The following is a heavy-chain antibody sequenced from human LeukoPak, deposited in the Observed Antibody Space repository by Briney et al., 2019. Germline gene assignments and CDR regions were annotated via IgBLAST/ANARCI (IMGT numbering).Heavy chain of an antibody. V-gene: IGHV1-18*01. J-gene: IGHJ5*02. CDR3: ARVGRYCSSTSCANWFDP. Sequence: ASVKVSCKASGYTFTSYGLSWVRQAPGQGLEWMGWISAYNGNTNYAQELQGRVNMPTDTSKSRLYMELESQRCGDAGVYYCARVGRYCSSTSCANWFDPWGQGTLVTVSS. D-gene: IGHD2-2*01. CDR2: ISAYNGNT. CDR1: GYTFTSYG.